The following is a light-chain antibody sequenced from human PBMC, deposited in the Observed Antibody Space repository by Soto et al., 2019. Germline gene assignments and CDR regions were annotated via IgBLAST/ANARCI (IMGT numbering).Light chain of an antibody. CDR1: QNVNSN. Sequence: EIAMTQSPATLSVSPGQRATLSCRASQNVNSNLAWYQQKPGHAPSLLMYNVSTRATGFPARFSGSGSGTXXXXXXXSLQSEDSAIYYCQQYNTLNTFGQGTKLEIK. CDR3: QQYNTLNT. J-gene: IGKJ2*01. V-gene: IGKV3-15*01. CDR2: NVS.